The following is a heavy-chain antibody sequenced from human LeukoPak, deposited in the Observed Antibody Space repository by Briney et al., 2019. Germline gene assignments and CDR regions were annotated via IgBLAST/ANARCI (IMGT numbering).Heavy chain of an antibody. V-gene: IGHV4-34*01. CDR2: INHSGST. D-gene: IGHD3-10*01. J-gene: IGHJ4*02. Sequence: SETLSLTCAVYGGSFSGYYWSWIRQPPWKGLEWIGEINHSGSTNYNPSLKSRVTISVDTSKNQFSLKLSSVTAADTAVYYCARVYYYGSGSYLEYWGQGTLVTVSS. CDR1: GGSFSGYY. CDR3: ARVYYYGSGSYLEY.